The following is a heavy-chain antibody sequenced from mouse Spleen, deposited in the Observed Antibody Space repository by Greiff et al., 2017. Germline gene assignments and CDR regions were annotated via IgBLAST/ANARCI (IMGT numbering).Heavy chain of an antibody. Sequence: EVKLVESGGGLVKPGGSLKLSCAASGFTFSSYAMSWVRQTPEKRLEWVATISSGGSYTYYPDSVKGRFTISRDNAKNTLYLQMSSLRSEDTAMYYCARHGSSPYWYFDVWGAGTTVTVSS. CDR1: GFTFSSYA. J-gene: IGHJ1*01. D-gene: IGHD1-1*01. CDR2: ISSGGSYT. V-gene: IGHV5-9-3*01. CDR3: ARHGSSPYWYFDV.